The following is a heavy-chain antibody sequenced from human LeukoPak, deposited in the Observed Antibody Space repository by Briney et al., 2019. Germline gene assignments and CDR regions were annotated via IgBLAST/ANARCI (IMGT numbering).Heavy chain of an antibody. Sequence: GRSLRLSCAASGFPFSSYGMHWVREAPGKGLEGVAVIWYDGSNKYYADSVKGRFTISRDNSKNTLYLQMNSLRAEDTAVYYCARVGRGHDFSNWFDPWGQGTLVTVSS. CDR1: GFPFSSYG. CDR3: ARVGRGHDFSNWFDP. D-gene: IGHD3-3*01. V-gene: IGHV3-33*01. J-gene: IGHJ5*02. CDR2: IWYDGSNK.